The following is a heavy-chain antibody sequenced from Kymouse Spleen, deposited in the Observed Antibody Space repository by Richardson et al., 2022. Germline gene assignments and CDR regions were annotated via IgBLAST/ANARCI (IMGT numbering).Heavy chain of an antibody. CDR3: AKDIARYFDWLSHFDY. D-gene: IGHD3-9*01. J-gene: IGHJ4*02. V-gene: IGHV3-9*01. CDR1: GFTFDDYA. CDR2: ISWNSGSI. Sequence: EVQLVESGGGLVQPGRSLRLSCAASGFTFDDYAMHWVRQAPGKGLEWVSGISWNSGSIGYADSVKGRFTISRDNAKNSLYLQMNSLRAEDTALYYCAKDIARYFDWLSHFDYWGQGTLVTVSS.